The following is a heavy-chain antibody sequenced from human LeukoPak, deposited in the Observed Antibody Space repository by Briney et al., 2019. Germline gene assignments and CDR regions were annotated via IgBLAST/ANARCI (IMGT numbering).Heavy chain of an antibody. CDR2: ISYDGSNK. CDR1: GFTLSSYG. CDR3: AKSLQWLVRFYHYGMDV. Sequence: GGSLRLSCAASGFTLSSYGMHWVRQAPGKGLEWVAVISYDGSNKYYADSVKGRFTISRDNSKNTLYLQMNSLRAEDTAVYYCAKSLQWLVRFYHYGMDVWGQGTTVTVSS. J-gene: IGHJ6*02. V-gene: IGHV3-30*18. D-gene: IGHD6-19*01.